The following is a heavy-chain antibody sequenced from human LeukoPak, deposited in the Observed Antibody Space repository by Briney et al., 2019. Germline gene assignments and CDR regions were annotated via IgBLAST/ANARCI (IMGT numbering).Heavy chain of an antibody. CDR1: GGSLSGYY. CDR2: INHSGST. D-gene: IGHD3-3*01. Sequence: PSETLSLTRAVYGGSLSGYYWSWIRQPPGKGREWMGEINHSGSTNYNPSLKSRVTISVDTSKNQFSLKLSSVTAADTAVYYCARSTTYYDFWSGYPYPDYWGQGTLVTVSS. CDR3: ARSTTYYDFWSGYPYPDY. J-gene: IGHJ4*02. V-gene: IGHV4-34*01.